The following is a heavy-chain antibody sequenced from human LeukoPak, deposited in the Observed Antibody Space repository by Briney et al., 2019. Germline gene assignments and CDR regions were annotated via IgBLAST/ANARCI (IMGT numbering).Heavy chain of an antibody. J-gene: IGHJ4*02. V-gene: IGHV3-73*01. CDR1: GFTFSGSA. Sequence: GGSLRLSCAAFGFTFSGSAMHWVRQASGKGLEWVGRIRSKANSYATAYAASVKGRFTISRDDSKNTAYLQMNSLKTEDTAVYYCTRRVGSYGYDYWGQGTLVTVSS. CDR3: TRRVGSYGYDY. CDR2: IRSKANSYAT. D-gene: IGHD5-18*01.